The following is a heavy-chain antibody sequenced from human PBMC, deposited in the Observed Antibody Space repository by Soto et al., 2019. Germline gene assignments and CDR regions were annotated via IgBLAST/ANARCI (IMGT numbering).Heavy chain of an antibody. Sequence: SVKVSCKASGGTFSSYAISWVRQAPGQGLEWMGGIIPIFGTANYAQKFQGRVTITADESTSTAYMELSSLRSEDTAVYYCARVDTDILYYYGSGRAYGMDVWDQGTTVTVSS. V-gene: IGHV1-69*13. J-gene: IGHJ6*02. D-gene: IGHD3-10*01. CDR2: IIPIFGTA. CDR1: GGTFSSYA. CDR3: ARVDTDILYYYGSGRAYGMDV.